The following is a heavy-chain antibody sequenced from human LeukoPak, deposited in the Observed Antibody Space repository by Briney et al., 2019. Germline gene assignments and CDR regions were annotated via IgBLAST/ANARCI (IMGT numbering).Heavy chain of an antibody. CDR3: AKSLGYCSSTSCPGGYFDY. J-gene: IGHJ4*02. D-gene: IGHD2-2*01. Sequence: PGGSLRLSCEASGFTFDDYAMHWVRQAPGKGLEWVSGISWNSANIAYGDSVKGRFTISRDDARNSLYLQMNSLRAEDTALYYCAKSLGYCSSTSCPGGYFDYWGQGTLVTVSS. CDR2: ISWNSANI. CDR1: GFTFDDYA. V-gene: IGHV3-9*01.